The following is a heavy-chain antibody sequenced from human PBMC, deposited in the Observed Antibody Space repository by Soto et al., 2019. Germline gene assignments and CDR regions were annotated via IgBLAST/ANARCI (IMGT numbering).Heavy chain of an antibody. J-gene: IGHJ6*02. CDR2: IIPILGIA. CDR1: GCTFSSYT. CDR3: ARDGVLTTVTSSHYYYYGVDV. D-gene: IGHD4-17*01. Sequence: SVKVSCKSSGCTFSSYTISWVRQAPGQGLEWMGRIIPILGIANYAQKFQGRVTITADESTSTAYMELSSLRSEDTAVYYCARDGVLTTVTSSHYYYYGVDVWGQGTTVTVSS. V-gene: IGHV1-69*04.